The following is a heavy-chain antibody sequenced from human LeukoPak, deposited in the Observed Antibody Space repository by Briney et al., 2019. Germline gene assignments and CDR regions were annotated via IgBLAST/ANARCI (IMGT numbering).Heavy chain of an antibody. D-gene: IGHD3-10*01. Sequence: GGSLRLSCAASGFTFSSYSMNWVRQAPGKGLEWVSSISSSSSYIYYADSVKGRFTISRDNAKNSLYLQMNSLRAEDTAVYYCARDQGVRGVMGNWFDPWGQGTLVTVSS. CDR2: ISSSSSYI. J-gene: IGHJ5*02. V-gene: IGHV3-21*01. CDR1: GFTFSSYS. CDR3: ARDQGVRGVMGNWFDP.